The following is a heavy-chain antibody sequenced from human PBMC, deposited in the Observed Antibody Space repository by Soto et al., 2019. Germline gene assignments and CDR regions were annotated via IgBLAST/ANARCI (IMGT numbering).Heavy chain of an antibody. Sequence: ASVKVSCKASGYTFTGYYIHWVRQAPGQGPEWMGWINPNSGGTNYAQKFQGRVTMTRDTSISTAYMELSRLRSDDTAVYYCARVRRGIADPTRRHWFDPWGQGTLVTVSS. CDR3: ARVRRGIADPTRRHWFDP. D-gene: IGHD6-13*01. V-gene: IGHV1-2*02. CDR1: GYTFTGYY. CDR2: INPNSGGT. J-gene: IGHJ5*02.